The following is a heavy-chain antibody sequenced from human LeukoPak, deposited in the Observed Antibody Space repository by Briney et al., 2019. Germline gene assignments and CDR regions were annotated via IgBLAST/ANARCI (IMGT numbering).Heavy chain of an antibody. Sequence: SQTLSLTCTVSGGSISSYYWSWIRQPPGKGLEWIGYIYYSGSTNYNPSLKSRVTISVDPSKNQFSLKLSSVTAADTAVYYCARGDAPSVYYYYYYMDVWGKGTTVTVSS. CDR3: ARGDAPSVYYYYYYMDV. J-gene: IGHJ6*03. V-gene: IGHV4-59*01. CDR2: IYYSGST. CDR1: GGSISSYY. D-gene: IGHD2-2*01.